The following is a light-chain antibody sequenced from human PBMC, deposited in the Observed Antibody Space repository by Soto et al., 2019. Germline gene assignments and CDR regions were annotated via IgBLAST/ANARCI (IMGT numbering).Light chain of an antibody. Sequence: QSVLTQPASVSGSPGQSITIPCTGTSSDVGGYNFVSWYQQHPDKAPKLMIYEVSNRPSGVSNRFSGSKSGNTASLTISGLQAEDEADYYCSSYTSSSTYVFGTGTRSPS. J-gene: IGLJ1*01. CDR1: SSDVGGYNF. CDR2: EVS. CDR3: SSYTSSSTYV. V-gene: IGLV2-14*01.